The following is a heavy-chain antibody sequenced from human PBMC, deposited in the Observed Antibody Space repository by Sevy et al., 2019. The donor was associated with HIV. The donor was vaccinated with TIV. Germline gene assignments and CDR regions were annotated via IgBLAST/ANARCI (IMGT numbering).Heavy chain of an antibody. J-gene: IGHJ4*02. CDR2: INPSSGGT. D-gene: IGHD3-3*01. CDR1: GYSFTGYF. V-gene: IGHV1-2*02. Sequence: ASVKVSCKASGYSFTGYFIHWVRQAPGQGLEWMGWINPSSGGTMSAQKFHDKVTMTRHTSINTAYLELSRLRSDDTAVYYCARELDDFWSGYQFWGQGTLVTVSS. CDR3: ARELDDFWSGYQF.